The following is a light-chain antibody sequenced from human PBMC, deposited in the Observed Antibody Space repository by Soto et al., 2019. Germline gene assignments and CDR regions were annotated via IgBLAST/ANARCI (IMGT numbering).Light chain of an antibody. CDR1: RSVSCY. Sequence: EIVMTQSPATLSVSPGERATLSCRASRSVSCYLAWYQQKPGQAPRILLFGASTRATGIPARFSGSRSGTDFTRTISSLQSEDFAVYYCHHYYNWPLTFGGGTKVE. J-gene: IGKJ4*02. V-gene: IGKV3D-15*01. CDR2: GAS. CDR3: HHYYNWPLT.